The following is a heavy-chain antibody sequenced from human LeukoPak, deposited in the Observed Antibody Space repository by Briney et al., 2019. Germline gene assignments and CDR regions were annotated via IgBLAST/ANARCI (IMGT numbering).Heavy chain of an antibody. V-gene: IGHV4-39*01. CDR3: ARLNSMVRGRFDY. D-gene: IGHD3-10*01. CDR2: IYYSGST. J-gene: IGHJ4*02. Sequence: SETLSLTCTVSGGSISSSSYYWGWIRQPPGKGLEWIGSIYYSGSTYYNPSLKSRVTISVDTSKNQFSLKLSSVTAADTAVYYCARLNSMVRGRFDYWGQGTLVTVSS. CDR1: GGSISSSSYY.